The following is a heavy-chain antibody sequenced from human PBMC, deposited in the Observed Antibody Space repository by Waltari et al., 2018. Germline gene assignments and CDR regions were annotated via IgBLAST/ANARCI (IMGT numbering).Heavy chain of an antibody. CDR3: ARKLTGDRGAFDD. J-gene: IGHJ3*01. Sequence: QVHLRQWGAGLLKPSETLSLTCAAYNGSSSGYYWTRLRQPPGRGLEWLGEINQNGYVNQNPSLTDRLTISVDTSKNQFSLKLTSMTGADTALYCCARKLTGDRGAFDDWARGTMVTVSS. CDR2: INQNGYV. CDR1: NGSSSGYY. V-gene: IGHV4-34*01. D-gene: IGHD1-20*01.